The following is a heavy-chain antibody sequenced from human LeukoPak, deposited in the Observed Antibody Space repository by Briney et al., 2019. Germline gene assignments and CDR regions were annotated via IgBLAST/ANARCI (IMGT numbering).Heavy chain of an antibody. J-gene: IGHJ4*02. Sequence: ASVKVSCKASGYTFTDYYLHWVRQAAGQWLDWMGWINPNTGGTNYAQKFQGRVTMTRDTSISTAYMELTSLRSDDTAVYYCARDRLAAAGGGGWGQGTLVTVSS. CDR3: ARDRLAAAGGGG. V-gene: IGHV1-2*02. CDR1: GYTFTDYY. D-gene: IGHD6-13*01. CDR2: INPNTGGT.